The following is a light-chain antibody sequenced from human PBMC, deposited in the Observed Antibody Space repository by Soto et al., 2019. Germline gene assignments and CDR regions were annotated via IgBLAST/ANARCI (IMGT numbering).Light chain of an antibody. CDR2: MAS. J-gene: IGKJ1*01. V-gene: IGKV1-5*03. CDR3: QQYNSYPWT. CDR1: QSIRSW. Sequence: DIQMTQSPSTLSASVGDRVTITCRASQSIRSWLAWYQQKPGKAPKLLIYMASSLESGVPSRFSVSGSGTEFTLTISSLQPDDFATYYCQQYNSYPWTFGQGTKVEIK.